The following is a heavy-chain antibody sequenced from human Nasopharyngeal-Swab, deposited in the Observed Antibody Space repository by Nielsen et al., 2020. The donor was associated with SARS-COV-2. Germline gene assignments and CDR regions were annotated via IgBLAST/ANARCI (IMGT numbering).Heavy chain of an antibody. CDR1: GFTFSSYA. V-gene: IGHV3-23*01. J-gene: IGHJ5*02. D-gene: IGHD3-10*01. CDR3: AGNMVRGVIFVRWFDP. Sequence: GESLKISCAASGFTFSSYAMSWVRQAPGKGLEWVSAISGSGGSTYYADSVKGRFTISRDNSKNTLYLQMNSLRAEDTAVYYCAGNMVRGVIFVRWFDPWGQGTLVAVSS. CDR2: ISGSGGST.